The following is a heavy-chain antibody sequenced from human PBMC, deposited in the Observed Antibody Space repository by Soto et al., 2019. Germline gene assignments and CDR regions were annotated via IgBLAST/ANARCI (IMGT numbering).Heavy chain of an antibody. J-gene: IGHJ4*02. CDR1: GFTFSTYA. CDR3: AKERSSGWSFDY. CDR2: ISGSGDST. D-gene: IGHD6-19*01. V-gene: IGHV3-23*01. Sequence: GESLKISCAASGFTFSTYAMNWVRQAPVKGLEWVSVISGSGDSTYYADSVKGRFTVSRDNSKNTLYLQMNSLRAEDTAVFYCAKERSSGWSFDYWGQGTLVTVSS.